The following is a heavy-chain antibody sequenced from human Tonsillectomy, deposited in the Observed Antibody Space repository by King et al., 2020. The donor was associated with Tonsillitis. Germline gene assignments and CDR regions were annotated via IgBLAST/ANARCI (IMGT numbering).Heavy chain of an antibody. D-gene: IGHD3-22*01. CDR1: GFTFSSYS. V-gene: IGHV3-21*01. CDR3: AIVEGVYYASSRTDY. CDR2: ISSSSSYI. J-gene: IGHJ4*02. Sequence: EVQLVESGGGLVKPGGSLRLSCAASGFTFSSYSMNWVRQAPGKGLEWVSSISSSSSYIYYADSVKGRFTISRDNAKNALYLQMNSLRAEDTAVYYCAIVEGVYYASSRTDYWGQGTLVAVSA.